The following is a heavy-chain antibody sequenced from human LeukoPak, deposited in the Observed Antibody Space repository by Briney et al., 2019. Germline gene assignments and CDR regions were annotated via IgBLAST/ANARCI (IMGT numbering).Heavy chain of an antibody. D-gene: IGHD5-24*01. V-gene: IGHV4-39*07. Sequence: SETLSLTCTVSGGSISSSSYYWGWIRQPPGKGLEWIGSIYYSGSTYYNPSLKSRVTISVDTSKNQFSLKLSSVTAADTAVYYCARGYRRWLPNWGQGTLVTVSS. CDR1: GGSISSSSYY. CDR3: ARGYRRWLPN. CDR2: IYYSGST. J-gene: IGHJ4*02.